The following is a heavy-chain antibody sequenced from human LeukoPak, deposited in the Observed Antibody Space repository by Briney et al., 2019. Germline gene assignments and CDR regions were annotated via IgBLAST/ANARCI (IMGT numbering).Heavy chain of an antibody. J-gene: IGHJ4*02. CDR2: IYYSGST. D-gene: IGHD3-3*01. CDR3: ARQFRIDFWSGYYFDY. V-gene: IGHV4-39*01. CDR1: GGSISSSSYY. Sequence: PSETLSLTCTVSGGSISSSSYYSGWIRQPPGKGLEWIGSIYYSGSTYYNPSLKSRVTISVDTSKNQFSLKLSSVTAADTAVYYSARQFRIDFWSGYYFDYWGQGTLVTVSS.